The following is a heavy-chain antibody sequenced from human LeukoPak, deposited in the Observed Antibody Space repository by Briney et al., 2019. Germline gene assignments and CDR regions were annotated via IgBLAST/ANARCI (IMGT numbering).Heavy chain of an antibody. J-gene: IGHJ3*02. Sequence: GESRKISCKGSGYSFTSYWISWVRQMPGKGLEWMGRIDPSDSYTNYSPSFQGHVTISADKSISTAYLQWSSLKASDTAMYYCARRGDGYNPHGAFDIWGQGRMVTVSS. CDR3: ARRGDGYNPHGAFDI. D-gene: IGHD5-24*01. CDR2: IDPSDSYT. V-gene: IGHV5-10-1*01. CDR1: GYSFTSYW.